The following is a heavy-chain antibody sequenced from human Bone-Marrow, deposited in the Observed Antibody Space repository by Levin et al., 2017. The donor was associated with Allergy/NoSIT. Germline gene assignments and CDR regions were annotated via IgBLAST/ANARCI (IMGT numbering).Heavy chain of an antibody. CDR2: ISGSGGPI. Sequence: ASVKVSCATSGCTFSSYGMNWGRQAPGKGLEGVSPISGSGGPIYYADSVKGRFTISRDNAKNSLYLQMNSLTAEDTAVYYCSRGVLDYWGQGSLVNVS. CDR3: SRGVLDY. CDR1: GCTFSSYG. V-gene: IGHV3-48*01. J-gene: IGHJ4*02. D-gene: IGHD1-1*01.